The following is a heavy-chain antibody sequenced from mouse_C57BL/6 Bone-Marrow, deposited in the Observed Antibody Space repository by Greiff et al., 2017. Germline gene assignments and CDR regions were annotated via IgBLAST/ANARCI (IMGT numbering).Heavy chain of an antibody. CDR2: IDPENGDT. CDR3: TLIFYFGSSLPFAY. J-gene: IGHJ3*01. D-gene: IGHD1-1*01. CDR1: GFNIKDDY. V-gene: IGHV14-4*01. Sequence: VQLQQSGAELVRPGASVKLSCTASGFNIKDDYMHWVKQRPEQGLEWIGWIDPENGDTEYASKFQGKATITADTSSNTAYLQLSSLTSEDTAFYYCTLIFYFGSSLPFAYWGQGTLVTGSA.